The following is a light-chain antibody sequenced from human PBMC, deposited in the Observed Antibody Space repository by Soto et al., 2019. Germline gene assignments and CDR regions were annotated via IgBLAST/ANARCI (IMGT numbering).Light chain of an antibody. V-gene: IGKV3-20*01. CDR3: QQYGTSPPT. J-gene: IGKJ1*01. CDR2: GAS. CDR1: QSVSSNF. Sequence: EIVLTQSPGTLSLSPGERATLSCKASQSVSSNFLAWYQRKPGQAPSLLIYGASYWATDIPYRFSGSVSATDFTHTITRPEPEDVAVYYCQQYGTSPPTFGQGTMAEI.